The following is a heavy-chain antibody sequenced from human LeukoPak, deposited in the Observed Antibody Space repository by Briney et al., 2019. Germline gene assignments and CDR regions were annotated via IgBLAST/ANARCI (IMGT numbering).Heavy chain of an antibody. V-gene: IGHV4-4*07. CDR2: IYTSGST. Sequence: SETLSLTCTVSGGSISSYYWSWIRQPAGKGLEWIGRIYTSGSTNYNPSLKSRVTMSVDTSKNQFSLKLSSVTAADTAVYYCARDAKGKALYYDFWSGYQYWYFDLWGRGTLVTVSS. D-gene: IGHD3-3*01. CDR1: GGSISSYY. CDR3: ARDAKGKALYYDFWSGYQYWYFDL. J-gene: IGHJ2*01.